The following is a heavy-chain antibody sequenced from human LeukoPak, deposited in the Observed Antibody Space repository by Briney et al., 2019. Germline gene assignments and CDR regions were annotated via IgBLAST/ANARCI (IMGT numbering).Heavy chain of an antibody. V-gene: IGHV3-30*03. CDR3: TSGTQSDY. D-gene: IGHD1-14*01. Sequence: GGSLRLSCAASGFTFSTYVMHWVRQAPGRGLEWVALISYGGGNKYYADSVKGRFTISRDNAKNSLFLQLNSLRAEDTAVYYCTSGTQSDYWGQGTLVTVSS. J-gene: IGHJ4*02. CDR1: GFTFSTYV. CDR2: ISYGGGNK.